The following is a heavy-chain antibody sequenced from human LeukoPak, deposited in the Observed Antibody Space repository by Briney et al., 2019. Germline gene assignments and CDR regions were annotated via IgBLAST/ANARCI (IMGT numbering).Heavy chain of an antibody. Sequence: PGGSLRLSCIASGFIFSRYGAHWVRQAPGKGLEWVSSIIGRGTSAYYADSVKGQFTISRDNSKNTLYLQMNSLRTEDAAVYYCAKSGSSSWYLDYWGQGTLVTVSS. CDR2: IIGRGTSA. CDR1: GFIFSRYG. J-gene: IGHJ4*02. CDR3: AKSGSSSWYLDY. D-gene: IGHD6-13*01. V-gene: IGHV3-23*01.